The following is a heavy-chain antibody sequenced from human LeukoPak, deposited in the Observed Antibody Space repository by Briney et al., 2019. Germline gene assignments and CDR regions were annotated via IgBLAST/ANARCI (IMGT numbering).Heavy chain of an antibody. V-gene: IGHV3-23*01. CDR3: ANGQYNSTWYPPDLDY. Sequence: PVGSLRLSCAASGFTFSTDDMTWVRQAPGKGLEWVSAIGGRGGPTNSADSVKGQFTIPKDNSKNTLYLQMNRLRPQNTAIYYWANGQYNSTWYPPDLDYSGQGNLVTVSS. J-gene: IGHJ4*02. D-gene: IGHD6-13*01. CDR2: IGGRGGPT. CDR1: GFTFSTDD.